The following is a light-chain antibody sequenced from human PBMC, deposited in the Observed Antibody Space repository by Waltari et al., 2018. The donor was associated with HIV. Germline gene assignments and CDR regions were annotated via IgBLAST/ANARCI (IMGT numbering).Light chain of an antibody. Sequence: SYVLTQPPSVSVAPGETARVTCGGNHIGSKSLPWYQQKSGQAPGLVIYDDSVRPSGIPERFSGSNSGNTATLTISSVEAGDEAEYYCQVWDSDSDQWVFGGGTRLTVL. V-gene: IGLV3-21*01. CDR3: QVWDSDSDQWV. J-gene: IGLJ3*02. CDR2: DDS. CDR1: HIGSKS.